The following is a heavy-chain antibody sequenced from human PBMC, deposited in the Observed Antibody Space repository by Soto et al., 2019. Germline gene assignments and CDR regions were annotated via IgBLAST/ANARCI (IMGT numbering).Heavy chain of an antibody. CDR1: GDSISSSNYY. V-gene: IGHV4-39*01. D-gene: IGHD3-22*01. Sequence: SETLSLTCTVSGDSISSSNYYWGWIRPPPGKGLEWIGSLYYSGSTYYNPSLKSRVTISVDTSRIHFSLKLISVTAADTAVYYCARQSSDSNDYFDYWGQGILVTVSS. J-gene: IGHJ4*02. CDR3: ARQSSDSNDYFDY. CDR2: LYYSGST.